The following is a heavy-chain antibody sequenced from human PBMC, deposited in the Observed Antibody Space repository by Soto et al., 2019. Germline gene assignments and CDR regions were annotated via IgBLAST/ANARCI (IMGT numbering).Heavy chain of an antibody. D-gene: IGHD1-1*01. V-gene: IGHV4-4*07. CDR2: TGSI. CDR3: ARDSHNDTGRSFDY. CDR1: GGSINGYN. J-gene: IGHJ4*02. Sequence: SETLSLTCIVSGGSINGYNWSWIRQPAGKGLEWIGRTGSINYNPSLKSRVTMSVDTSKNQFSLKLDSVTAADTAVYYCARDSHNDTGRSFDYWGPGTLVTVS.